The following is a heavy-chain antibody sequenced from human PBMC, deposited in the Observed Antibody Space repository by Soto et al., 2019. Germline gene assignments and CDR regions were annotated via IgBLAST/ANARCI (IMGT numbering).Heavy chain of an antibody. CDR3: ARGTYRSKTDFDY. D-gene: IGHD6-13*01. J-gene: IGHJ4*02. V-gene: IGHV3-11*01. CDR1: GFTFSDYY. CDR2: ISSSSGTI. Sequence: LRLSCAASGFTFSDYYMTWIRQAPGSGLEWVSYISSSSGTISYANSVKGRFTISRDNAQNSLYLQMTSLRAEDTAVYYCARGTYRSKTDFDYWGQRTLVTVSS.